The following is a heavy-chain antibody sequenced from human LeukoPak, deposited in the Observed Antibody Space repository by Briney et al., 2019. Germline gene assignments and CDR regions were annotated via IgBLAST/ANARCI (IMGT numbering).Heavy chain of an antibody. D-gene: IGHD5-12*01. Sequence: ASVKVSCKASGYTFTSYYIHWMRQAPGQGLEWMGIINPGSGTTTYAQKFQGRVTMTRDTSTSAVYMELSSLRSEDTAVYYCAREDVGYAYWGQGTLVTVSS. CDR2: INPGSGTT. CDR1: GYTFTSYY. CDR3: AREDVGYAY. V-gene: IGHV1-46*01. J-gene: IGHJ4*02.